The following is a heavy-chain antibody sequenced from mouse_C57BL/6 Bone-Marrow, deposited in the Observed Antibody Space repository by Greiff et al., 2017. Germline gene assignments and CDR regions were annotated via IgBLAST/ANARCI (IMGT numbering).Heavy chain of an antibody. V-gene: IGHV7-3*01. CDR1: GFTFTDYY. J-gene: IGHJ4*01. D-gene: IGHD2-1*01. CDR2: IRNKANGYTT. CDR3: ARTMGNYVGARDY. Sequence: EVQVVESGGGLVQPGGSLSLSCAASGFTFTDYYMSWVRQPPGKALEWLGFIRNKANGYTTEYSASVKGRFTISRDNSQSILYLQMNALRAEDSATYYCARTMGNYVGARDYWGQGTSVTVSS.